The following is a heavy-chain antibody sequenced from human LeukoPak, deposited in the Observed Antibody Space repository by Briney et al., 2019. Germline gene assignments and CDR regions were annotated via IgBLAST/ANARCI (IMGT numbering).Heavy chain of an antibody. D-gene: IGHD3-22*01. CDR1: GGSVSSASYY. CDR3: ARGPDSRKVGY. J-gene: IGHJ4*02. V-gene: IGHV4-61*01. CDR2: IHYTGTT. Sequence: SETLSLTCTDSGGSVSSASYYWNWIRQPPGKGLEWIGHIHYTGTTNYNPTLKSRVTMSVDSSKKQLSLKLTSVTAADTAVYYCARGPDSRKVGYRGQGTLVTVSS.